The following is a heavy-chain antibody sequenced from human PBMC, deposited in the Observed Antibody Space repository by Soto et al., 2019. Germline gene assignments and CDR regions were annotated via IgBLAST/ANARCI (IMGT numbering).Heavy chain of an antibody. CDR1: GFTFSDYA. Sequence: GGSLRVSCAASGFTFSDYAMTWVRQSPGKGLEWVSTISDNGGSTFYADSVKGRFTISRDNSKKTLYLQMNSLRAEDTAVYYCAKGLVPAAKTSLNDYWGQGTLVTVSS. D-gene: IGHD2-2*01. V-gene: IGHV3-23*01. CDR2: ISDNGGST. J-gene: IGHJ4*02. CDR3: AKGLVPAAKTSLNDY.